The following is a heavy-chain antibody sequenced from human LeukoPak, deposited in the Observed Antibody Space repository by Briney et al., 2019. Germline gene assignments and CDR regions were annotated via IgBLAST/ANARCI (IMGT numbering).Heavy chain of an antibody. CDR1: GGSISSSSYY. V-gene: IGHV4-39*07. D-gene: IGHD3-10*02. CDR2: IYYSGST. Sequence: NPSETLSLTCTVSGGSISSSSYYWGWIRQPPGKGLEWIGSIYYSGSTYYNPSLKSRVTISVDTSKNQFSLKLSPVTAADTAVYYCARDMSYWGQGTLVTVSS. J-gene: IGHJ4*02. CDR3: ARDMSY.